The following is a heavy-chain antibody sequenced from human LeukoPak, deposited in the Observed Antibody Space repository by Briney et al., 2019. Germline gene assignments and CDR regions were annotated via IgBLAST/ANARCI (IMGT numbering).Heavy chain of an antibody. V-gene: IGHV4-31*03. CDR3: ARDSDYYDSSGYYGGMDV. CDR1: GGSISSGGYY. J-gene: IGHJ6*02. D-gene: IGHD3-22*01. Sequence: SETLSLSCTVSGGSISSGGYYWSWIRQHPGKGLEWIGYIYYSGSTYYNPSLKSRVTISVDTSKNQFSLKLSSVTAADTAVYYCARDSDYYDSSGYYGGMDVWGQGTTVTVSS. CDR2: IYYSGST.